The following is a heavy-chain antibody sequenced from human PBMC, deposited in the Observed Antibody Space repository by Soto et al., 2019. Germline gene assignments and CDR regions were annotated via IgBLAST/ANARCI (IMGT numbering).Heavy chain of an antibody. CDR1: GFTFSTYA. Sequence: ESGGGLVQPGGSLRLSCVASGFTFSTYAMSWVRQAPGKGLEWVSGLFGSGAGIAYADSVKGRFTISRDNSKNTLYLQMNSLRAEDTAIYYCAKDRQPDGFWPFDHWGQGTLITVSS. J-gene: IGHJ4*02. CDR2: LFGSGAGI. D-gene: IGHD3-3*01. CDR3: AKDRQPDGFWPFDH. V-gene: IGHV3-23*01.